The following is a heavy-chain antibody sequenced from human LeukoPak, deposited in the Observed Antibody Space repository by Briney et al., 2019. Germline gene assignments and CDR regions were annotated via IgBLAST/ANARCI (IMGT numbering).Heavy chain of an antibody. Sequence: ASVKVSCKASGXXXXGXXXXXXXXXXGQGXEWMGWINPNXXGTNYPQKFQGRVTMTRDTSISTAYMELSRLTSDXXAVYYCARGAEFDYWGQGTLVTVSS. CDR2: INPNXXGT. V-gene: IGHV1-2*02. CDR3: ARGAEFDY. CDR1: GXXXXGXX. J-gene: IGHJ4*02.